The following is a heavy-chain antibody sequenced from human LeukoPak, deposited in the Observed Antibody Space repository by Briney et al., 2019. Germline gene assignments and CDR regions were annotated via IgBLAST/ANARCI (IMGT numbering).Heavy chain of an antibody. J-gene: IGHJ4*02. D-gene: IGHD3-3*01. CDR3: ARGREVVLRFLEWLLDY. CDR2: INPNSGGT. Sequence: ASVKVSCKASGYTFTAYYMHWVRQAPGQGLEWMGWINPNSGGTNYAQKFQGRVTMTRDTSISTAYMELSRLRSDDTAVYYCARGREVVLRFLEWLLDYWGQGALVTVSS. CDR1: GYTFTAYY. V-gene: IGHV1-2*02.